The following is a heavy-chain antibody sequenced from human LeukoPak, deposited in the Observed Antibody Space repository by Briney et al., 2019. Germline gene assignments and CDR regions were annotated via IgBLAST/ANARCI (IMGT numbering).Heavy chain of an antibody. Sequence: SQTLSLTCAISGDSVSSKSAAWSWIRQSPPRGLEWLGRTYYRSKWYNEYAVSVKSRIVINPDTSKNQFSLHLNSVTPEDTAMYYCAKLGDSSTWGQGTLVTVSS. CDR3: AKLGDSST. CDR2: TYYRSKWYN. J-gene: IGHJ5*02. D-gene: IGHD6-19*01. V-gene: IGHV6-1*01. CDR1: GDSVSSKSAA.